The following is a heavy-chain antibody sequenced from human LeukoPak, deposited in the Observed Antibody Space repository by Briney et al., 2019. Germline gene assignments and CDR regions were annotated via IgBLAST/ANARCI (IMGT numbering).Heavy chain of an antibody. CDR1: GGTFSSYA. CDR2: IIAIGGIT. D-gene: IGHD4-17*01. Sequence: GASVNVSCKASGGTFSSYAISWVRQAPGKGLEWMGRIIAIGGITNYAQKVQGRVKISADKSPSTAYMELSSLRSEDTAVYYCARLPDDYGDYVCDYWGQGTLVSVSS. CDR3: ARLPDDYGDYVCDY. V-gene: IGHV1-69*04. J-gene: IGHJ4*02.